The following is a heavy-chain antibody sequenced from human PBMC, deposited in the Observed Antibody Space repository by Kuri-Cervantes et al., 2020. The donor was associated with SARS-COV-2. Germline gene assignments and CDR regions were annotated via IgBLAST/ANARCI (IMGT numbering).Heavy chain of an antibody. V-gene: IGHV4-59*12. D-gene: IGHD3-16*02. CDR3: ARGVIVGELSLFGKN. Sequence: SETLSLTCTVSGGSISNYYWSWIRQPPGKGLEWIGYIYYSGSTNYNPSLKSRVTISVDTSKNQFSLKLSSVTAADTAVYYCARGVIVGELSLFGKNWGQGTLVTVS. J-gene: IGHJ4*02. CDR2: IYYSGST. CDR1: GGSISNYY.